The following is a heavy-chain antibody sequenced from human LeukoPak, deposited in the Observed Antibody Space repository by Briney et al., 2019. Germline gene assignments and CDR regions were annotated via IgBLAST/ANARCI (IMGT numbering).Heavy chain of an antibody. CDR1: GFTFSSHW. D-gene: IGHD3-3*01. V-gene: IGHV3-74*01. CDR2: IDNDGRST. CDR3: ARAKTYYDFWSGYSTHWYFDY. J-gene: IGHJ4*02. Sequence: GGSLRFSCAASGFTFSSHWVHWVRQAPGKGLVWVSHIDNDGRSTRYADSVKGRFTISRDNAKNSLYLQMNSLRAEDTAVYYCARAKTYYDFWSGYSTHWYFDYWGQGTLVTVSS.